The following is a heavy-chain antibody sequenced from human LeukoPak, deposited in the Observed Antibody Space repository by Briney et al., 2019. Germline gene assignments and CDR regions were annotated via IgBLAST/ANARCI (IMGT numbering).Heavy chain of an antibody. J-gene: IGHJ2*01. Sequence: SETLSLTCTVSGGSISSHYWSWIRQPPGKGLEWIGYIYYSGGTNYNPSLKSRVTISVDTSKNQFSLKLSSVTAADTAVYYCPRDGGWYFDLWGRGTLVTVSS. V-gene: IGHV4-59*11. CDR2: IYYSGGT. CDR3: PRDGGWYFDL. D-gene: IGHD3-3*01. CDR1: GGSISSHY.